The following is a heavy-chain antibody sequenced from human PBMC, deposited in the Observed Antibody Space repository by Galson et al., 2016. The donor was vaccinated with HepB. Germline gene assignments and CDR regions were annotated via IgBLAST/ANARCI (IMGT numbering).Heavy chain of an antibody. V-gene: IGHV5-10-1*01. CDR1: GYSFTSYW. J-gene: IGHJ3*02. CDR2: IDPSDSYT. CDR3: ARHVPDLYGDYEIGAFDI. Sequence: QSGAAVKKPGESLRISCKGSGYSFTSYWISWVRQMPGKGLEWMGRIDPSDSYTNYSPSFQGHVTISADKSISPAYLQWSSLKASDTAMYYCARHVPDLYGDYEIGAFDIWGQGTMVTVSS. D-gene: IGHD4-17*01.